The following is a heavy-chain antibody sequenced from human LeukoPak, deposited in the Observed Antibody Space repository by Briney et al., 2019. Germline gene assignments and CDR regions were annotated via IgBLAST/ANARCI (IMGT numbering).Heavy chain of an antibody. CDR2: ISSSSSTI. Sequence: GGSLRLSCAASGFTFSSYSMNWVRQAPGKGLEWVSYISSSSSTIYYADSVKGRFTISRDNAKNSLYLQMNSLRAEDTAVYYCARNYYFGSGSCYFDYLGQGTLVPVSS. CDR1: GFTFSSYS. CDR3: ARNYYFGSGSCYFDY. D-gene: IGHD3-10*01. V-gene: IGHV3-48*01. J-gene: IGHJ4*02.